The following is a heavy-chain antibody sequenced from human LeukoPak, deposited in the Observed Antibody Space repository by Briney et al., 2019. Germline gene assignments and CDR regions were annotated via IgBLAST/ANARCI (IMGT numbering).Heavy chain of an antibody. CDR3: ASRITMVRGVMGY. V-gene: IGHV1-2*02. J-gene: IGHJ4*02. CDR1: GYTFTGYY. Sequence: ASVKVSCKASGYTFTGYYMHWVRQAPGQGLEWMGWINPNSGGTNYAQKFQGRVTMTRDTSISAAYMELSRLRSDDTAVYYCASRITMVRGVMGYWGQGTLVTVSS. D-gene: IGHD3-10*01. CDR2: INPNSGGT.